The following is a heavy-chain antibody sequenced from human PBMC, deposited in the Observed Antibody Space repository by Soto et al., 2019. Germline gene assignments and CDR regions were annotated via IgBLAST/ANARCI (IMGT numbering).Heavy chain of an antibody. J-gene: IGHJ3*02. Sequence: QVQLQESGPGLVKPSQTLSLTCTVSGGSISSGGYYWSWIRQHPGKGLEWIGYIDYSGSTYYNPSLKSRVTISVDTSKNQFSLKLSSVTAADTAVYYCARDSPYLHDYGDYGTFDIWGQGTMVTVSS. CDR1: GGSISSGGYY. CDR3: ARDSPYLHDYGDYGTFDI. V-gene: IGHV4-31*03. D-gene: IGHD4-17*01. CDR2: IDYSGST.